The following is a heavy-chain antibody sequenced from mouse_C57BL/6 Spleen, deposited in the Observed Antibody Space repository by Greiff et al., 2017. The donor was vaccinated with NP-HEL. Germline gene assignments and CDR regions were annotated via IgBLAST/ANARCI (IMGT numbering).Heavy chain of an antibody. CDR1: GYAFSSYW. D-gene: IGHD2-3*01. Sequence: VQLQQSGAELVKPGASVKISCKASGYAFSSYWMNWVKQRPGKGLEWIGQIYPGDGDTNYNGKFKGKATLTADKSSSTAYMQLSSLTSEDSAVYFCARSEDGDGYPFAYWGQGTLVTVSA. V-gene: IGHV1-80*01. CDR3: ARSEDGDGYPFAY. J-gene: IGHJ3*01. CDR2: IYPGDGDT.